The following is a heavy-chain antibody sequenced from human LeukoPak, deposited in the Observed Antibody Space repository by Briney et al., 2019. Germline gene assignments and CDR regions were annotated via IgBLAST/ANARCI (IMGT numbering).Heavy chain of an antibody. V-gene: IGHV4-34*01. J-gene: IGHJ4*02. Sequence: SETLSLTCPVYGGSITGYYWSWIRQTPGRGLEWVGEIHYTGATSYNPSLKSRATISTDTSKNQFSLRLSSVTAADTAVYYCARGNILTGYCFDFWGQGALVTVSS. CDR3: ARGNILTGYCFDF. D-gene: IGHD3-9*01. CDR1: GGSITGYY. CDR2: IHYTGAT.